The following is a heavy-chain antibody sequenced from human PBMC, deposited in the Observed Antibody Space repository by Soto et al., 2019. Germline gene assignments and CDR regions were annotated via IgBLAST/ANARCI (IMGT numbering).Heavy chain of an antibody. CDR2: VSGYNGYA. D-gene: IGHD3-22*01. CDR3: ARESIQNYDSSGYHFWFDP. V-gene: IGHV1-18*01. Sequence: ASVKVSCNASGYGFASFFISWVRQAPGQGLEWMGWVSGYNGYAMYAQQFQGRVTMTKDTSTSTVYMELGSLRSDDTAVYYCARESIQNYDSSGYHFWFDPLG. CDR1: GYGFASFF. J-gene: IGHJ5*02.